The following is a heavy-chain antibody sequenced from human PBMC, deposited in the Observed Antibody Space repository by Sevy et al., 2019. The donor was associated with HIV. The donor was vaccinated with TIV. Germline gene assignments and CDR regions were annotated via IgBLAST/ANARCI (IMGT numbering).Heavy chain of an antibody. V-gene: IGHV4-61*01. CDR3: VRDRIAAAGGYFDY. CDR2: ISYIGST. CDR1: GASVSYGNYY. J-gene: IGHJ4*02. D-gene: IGHD6-13*01. Sequence: SETLSLTCTVSGASVSYGNYYWTWIRQPPGKGLEWIGYISYIGSTNYNPSLKSRVTISIDTAKNQLSLRLNFVTATDTAVYYCVRDRIAAAGGYFDYWGQGALVTVSS.